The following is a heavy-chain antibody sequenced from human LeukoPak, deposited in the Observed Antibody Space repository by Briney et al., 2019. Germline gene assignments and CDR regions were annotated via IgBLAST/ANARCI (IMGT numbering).Heavy chain of an antibody. Sequence: GGSLRLSCAASGFTFSGSTIHWVRQASGKGLEWVGRITIKGDGYGTAYAASVKGRFTLSRDDSRNTAYLQMNSLETEDTAVYYSISDLYSYGVNWGQGTLVTVSS. CDR2: ITIKGDGYGT. CDR1: GFTFSGST. D-gene: IGHD5-18*01. CDR3: ISDLYSYGVN. V-gene: IGHV3-73*01. J-gene: IGHJ4*02.